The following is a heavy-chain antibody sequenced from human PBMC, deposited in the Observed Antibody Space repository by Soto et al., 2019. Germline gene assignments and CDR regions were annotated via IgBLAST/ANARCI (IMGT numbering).Heavy chain of an antibody. J-gene: IGHJ6*02. Sequence: GESLKISCKGSGYSFTSYWITWVRQMPGKGLEWMGRIDPSDSYANYSPSFQGQVTISADKSISTAYLQWSSLKASDTAMYYCVRTAATGKYYYGVDVWGQGTTVTVSS. CDR1: GYSFTSYW. V-gene: IGHV5-10-1*04. CDR2: IDPSDSYA. CDR3: VRTAATGKYYYGVDV. D-gene: IGHD6-13*01.